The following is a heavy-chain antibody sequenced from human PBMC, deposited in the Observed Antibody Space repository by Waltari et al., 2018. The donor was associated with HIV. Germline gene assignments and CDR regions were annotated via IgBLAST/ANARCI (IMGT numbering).Heavy chain of an antibody. J-gene: IGHJ4*02. CDR2: IDSSNTYI. CDR3: ARFDGGNSEVYH. CDR1: GFTFGSFS. Sequence: EVQLVESGGGLVKPGGSLRLSCAASGFTFGSFSMRWIRQAPGRGLEWVASIDSSNTYIHYADSVRGRFTISRDNAKNSLYLQMNSLRAEDTALYYCARFDGGNSEVYHWGQGTLVTVSS. V-gene: IGHV3-21*01. D-gene: IGHD2-21*01.